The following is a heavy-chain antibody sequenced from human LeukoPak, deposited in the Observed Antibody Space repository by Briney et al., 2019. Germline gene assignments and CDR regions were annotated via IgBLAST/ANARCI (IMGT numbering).Heavy chain of an antibody. V-gene: IGHV1-46*01. J-gene: IGHJ3*02. D-gene: IGHD3-10*01. Sequence: GASVKVSCKASGYTFTSYYMHWVRQDPGQGLEWMGIINPSGGSTSYAQKFQGRVTMTRDTSTSTVYMELSSLSSEDTAVYYCARVRSRVRGAFDIWGQGTMVTVSS. CDR3: ARVRSRVRGAFDI. CDR2: INPSGGST. CDR1: GYTFTSYY.